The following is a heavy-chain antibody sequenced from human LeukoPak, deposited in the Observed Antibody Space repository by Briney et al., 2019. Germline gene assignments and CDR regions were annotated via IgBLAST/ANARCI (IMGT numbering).Heavy chain of an antibody. D-gene: IGHD2-2*01. CDR1: GGSISSGNYY. CDR3: ARAGGYCSSTSCPFGY. J-gene: IGHJ4*02. Sequence: PSETLSLTCTVSGGSISSGNYYWSWIRQPAGKGLEWIGRIYSSGTTNYDPSLKSRVTISVDTSKNYFSLNLSSVTAADTAVYYCARAGGYCSSTSCPFGYWGQGTLVTVSS. CDR2: IYSSGTT. V-gene: IGHV4-61*02.